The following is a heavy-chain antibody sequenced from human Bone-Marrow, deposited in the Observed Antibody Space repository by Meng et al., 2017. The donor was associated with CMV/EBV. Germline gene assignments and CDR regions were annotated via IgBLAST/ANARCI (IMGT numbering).Heavy chain of an antibody. Sequence: GESLKISCAASGFTFSTYGMHWVCQAPGKGLEWVAFIRYDGSNKYYADSVKGRFTISRDNSKNTLYLQMNSLRAEDTAVYYCAKDLGYYSALAYWGQGKLVNVTS. CDR2: IRYDGSNK. D-gene: IGHD2/OR15-2a*01. CDR3: AKDLGYYSALAY. J-gene: IGHJ4*02. CDR1: GFTFSTYG. V-gene: IGHV3-30*02.